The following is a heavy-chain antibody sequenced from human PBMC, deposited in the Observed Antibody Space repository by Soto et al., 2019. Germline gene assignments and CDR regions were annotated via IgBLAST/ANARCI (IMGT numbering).Heavy chain of an antibody. CDR2: IIPIFGTA. Sequence: GASVKVSCKASGGTFSSYAISWVLQAPGQGLEWMGGIIPIFGTANYAQKFQGRVTITADKSTSTAYMELSSLRSEDTAVYYCARGDCSSTSCYTYYYYYGMDVWGQGTTVTVSS. CDR3: ARGDCSSTSCYTYYYYYGMDV. J-gene: IGHJ6*02. D-gene: IGHD2-2*02. V-gene: IGHV1-69*06. CDR1: GGTFSSYA.